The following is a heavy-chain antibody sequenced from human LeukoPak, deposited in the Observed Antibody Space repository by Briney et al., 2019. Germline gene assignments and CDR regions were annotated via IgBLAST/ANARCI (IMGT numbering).Heavy chain of an antibody. CDR1: GSTFNSYA. Sequence: TGGSLRLSCAASGSTFNSYAMSWVRQAPGKGLEWVSAIVSSGGTTYYADSVKGRFIISRDNSKNTLYLQMNSLSAEDTALYYCAKGHNRNDYWGQGTLVTVSS. CDR3: AKGHNRNDY. D-gene: IGHD1-14*01. CDR2: IVSSGGTT. V-gene: IGHV3-23*01. J-gene: IGHJ4*02.